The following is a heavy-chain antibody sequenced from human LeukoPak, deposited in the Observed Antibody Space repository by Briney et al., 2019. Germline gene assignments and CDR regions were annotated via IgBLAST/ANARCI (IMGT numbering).Heavy chain of an antibody. D-gene: IGHD6-19*01. CDR1: GVPFSNYY. CDR3: TRAVAGHPD. V-gene: IGHV4-34*01. Sequence: SETLSLTRAVSGVPFSNYYWSWVRQSPTQGLEWIGEINHSGYTNYNPSLKSRVTMSIDTSKNQFSLRLTSVTAADTGVYYCTRAVAGHPDWGQGTLVTVSS. J-gene: IGHJ4*02. CDR2: INHSGYT.